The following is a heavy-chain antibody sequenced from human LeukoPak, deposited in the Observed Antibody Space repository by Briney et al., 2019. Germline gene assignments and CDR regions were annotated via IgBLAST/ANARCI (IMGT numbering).Heavy chain of an antibody. D-gene: IGHD3-22*01. CDR2: INPSGGST. Sequence: GASVKVSCKASGYTFTSYDINWVRQAPGQGLEWMGKINPSGGSTSYAQKFQGRVTMTRDTSTGTVYMELSSLRSEDTAVYYCARDYYDSSGQESFDYWGQGTLVTVSS. J-gene: IGHJ4*02. CDR3: ARDYYDSSGQESFDY. V-gene: IGHV1-46*01. CDR1: GYTFTSYD.